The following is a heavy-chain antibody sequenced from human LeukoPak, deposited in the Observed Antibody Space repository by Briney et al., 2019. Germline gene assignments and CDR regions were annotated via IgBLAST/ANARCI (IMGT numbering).Heavy chain of an antibody. Sequence: PSETLSLTCTVSGGAVSSYYWSWVRQPPGKGLEWIGHISYSGTTNYKSSLKSRVTISIDTSRNQVSLKLSSVTAADTAVYYCARGQAKMATPSRWGQGTLVTVSS. CDR2: ISYSGTT. D-gene: IGHD5-24*01. J-gene: IGHJ4*02. CDR3: ARGQAKMATPSR. V-gene: IGHV4-59*02. CDR1: GGAVSSYY.